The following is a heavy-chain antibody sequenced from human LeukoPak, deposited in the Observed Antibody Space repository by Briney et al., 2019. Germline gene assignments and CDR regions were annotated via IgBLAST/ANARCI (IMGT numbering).Heavy chain of an antibody. J-gene: IGHJ4*02. CDR3: AREAQSYYYFDY. CDR1: GFTFSNYG. CDR2: IRYDGSNK. Sequence: PGGSLRLSCAASGFTFSNYGMHWVRQAPGKGLEWVAFIRYDGSNKYQADSVKGRFTISRDNSKNTLYLQMNSLRAEDTAVYYCAREAQSYYYFDYWGQGTLVTVSS. V-gene: IGHV3-30*02. D-gene: IGHD1-26*01.